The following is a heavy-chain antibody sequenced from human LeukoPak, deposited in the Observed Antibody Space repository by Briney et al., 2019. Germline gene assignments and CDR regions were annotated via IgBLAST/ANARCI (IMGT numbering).Heavy chain of an antibody. D-gene: IGHD5-12*01. J-gene: IGHJ6*02. CDR2: IVPIFGTA. V-gene: IGHV1-69*13. CDR1: GGTFSSYA. Sequence: GASVKVSCKASGGTFSSYAISWVRQAPGQGLEWMGGIVPIFGTANYAQKFQGRVTITADGSTSTAYMELSSLRSEDTAVYYCASPDIVATINYYGMDVWGQGTTVTVSS. CDR3: ASPDIVATINYYGMDV.